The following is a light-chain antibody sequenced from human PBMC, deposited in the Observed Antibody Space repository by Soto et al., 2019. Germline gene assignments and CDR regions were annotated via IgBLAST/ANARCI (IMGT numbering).Light chain of an antibody. Sequence: QSALTQPASVSGSPGQSITISCTGTSSDVGGYNYVSWYQQHPGKAPKLMIYEVSNRPSGVSNRFSGSKSGNTASLTISGLQAENEAHYYCSSYTRSSAWVFGGGTKLTVL. CDR1: SSDVGGYNY. J-gene: IGLJ3*02. V-gene: IGLV2-14*01. CDR3: SSYTRSSAWV. CDR2: EVS.